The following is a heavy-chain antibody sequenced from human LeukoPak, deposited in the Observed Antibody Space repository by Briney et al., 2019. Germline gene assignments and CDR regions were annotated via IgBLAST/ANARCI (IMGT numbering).Heavy chain of an antibody. D-gene: IGHD2-2*01. Sequence: PGRSLTLSCAASGFTFSSYAIHWVRHAPGKGMEYVSAISSNGGSTNYANSVKGRFTISRDNSKNTLYLQMGSRRAEDMAVYYGARDLSLCPYYGGQGTLVTVSS. CDR3: ARDLSLCPYY. CDR2: ISSNGGST. J-gene: IGHJ4*02. V-gene: IGHV3-64*01. CDR1: GFTFSSYA.